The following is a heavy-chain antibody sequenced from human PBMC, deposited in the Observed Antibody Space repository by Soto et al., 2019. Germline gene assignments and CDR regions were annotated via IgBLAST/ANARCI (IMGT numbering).Heavy chain of an antibody. J-gene: IGHJ4*02. CDR3: ASISGGWGPFDY. V-gene: IGHV3-74*01. CDR2: ITSDGGST. D-gene: IGHD3-16*01. Sequence: EVQLVESGGGLVQPGGSLRLSCAASGFTFSSYWMHWVRQAPGKGLVWVSHITSDGGSTTYADSVKGRFTISRDNAKNTLYLQMNSLRAEDTAVYYCASISGGWGPFDYWGQGTLVTVSS. CDR1: GFTFSSYW.